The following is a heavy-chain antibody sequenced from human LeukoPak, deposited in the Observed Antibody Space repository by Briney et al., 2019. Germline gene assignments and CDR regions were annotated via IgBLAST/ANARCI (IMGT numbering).Heavy chain of an antibody. Sequence: ASVKVSCKASGYTFTSYAMHWVRQAPGQRLEWMGWINAGNGNTKYSQEFQGRVTITRDTSASTAYMELSSLRSEDMAVYYCARVASDSSSWYCFDYWGQGTLVTVSS. D-gene: IGHD6-13*01. CDR2: INAGNGNT. J-gene: IGHJ4*02. CDR1: GYTFTSYA. CDR3: ARVASDSSSWYCFDY. V-gene: IGHV1-3*03.